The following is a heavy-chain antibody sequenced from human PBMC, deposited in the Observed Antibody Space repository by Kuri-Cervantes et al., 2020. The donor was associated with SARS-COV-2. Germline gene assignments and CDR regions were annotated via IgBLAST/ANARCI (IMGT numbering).Heavy chain of an antibody. CDR2: VHPGDSEI. CDR3: ARPVTGTTWSYGMDV. CDR1: GNAFKTYF. V-gene: IGHV5-51*01. D-gene: IGHD1-7*01. J-gene: IGHJ6*02. Sequence: GESLKISCAGSGNAFKTYFIAWLRQMPGHGLEWMGTVHPGDSEIRYSPSLQGQVTISADKSISTAYLQWSSLKASDTAMYYCARPVTGTTWSYGMDVWGQGTTVTVSS.